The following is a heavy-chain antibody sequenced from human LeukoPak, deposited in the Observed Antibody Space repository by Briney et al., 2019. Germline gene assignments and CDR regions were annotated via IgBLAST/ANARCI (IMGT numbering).Heavy chain of an antibody. CDR2: IYPGDSDT. J-gene: IGHJ4*02. D-gene: IGHD5-12*01. CDR1: GYSFTSYW. CDR3: ARHAWASGGYSGYEVVDY. V-gene: IGHV5-51*01. Sequence: GGSLKISCKGSGYSFTSYWIGWVRQMPGKGLEWMGIIYPGDSDTRYSPSFQGQVTISADKSISTAYLQWSSLKASDTAMYYCARHAWASGGYSGYEVVDYWGQGTLVTVSS.